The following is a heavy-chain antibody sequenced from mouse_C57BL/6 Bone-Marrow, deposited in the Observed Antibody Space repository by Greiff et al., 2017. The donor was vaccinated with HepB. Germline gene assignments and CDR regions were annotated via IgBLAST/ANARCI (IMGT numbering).Heavy chain of an antibody. CDR1: GYSITSGYY. CDR3: AREGGYYNYFDY. J-gene: IGHJ2*01. CDR2: ISYDGSN. V-gene: IGHV3-6*01. D-gene: IGHD1-1*01. Sequence: ESGPGLVKPSQSLSLTCSVTGYSITSGYYWNWIRQFPGNKLEWMGYISYDGSNNYNPSLKNRISITRDTSKNQFFLKLNSVTTEDTATYYCAREGGYYNYFDYWGQGTTLTVSS.